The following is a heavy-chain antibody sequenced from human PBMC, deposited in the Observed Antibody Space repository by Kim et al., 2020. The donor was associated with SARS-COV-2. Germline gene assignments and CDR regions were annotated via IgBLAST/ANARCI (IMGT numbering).Heavy chain of an antibody. CDR3: ARPRSGYEFDY. CDR2: T. J-gene: IGHJ4*02. Sequence: TNYAQKLQGRVTITTDTSTSTAYMGVRSLRSDDTAVYYCARPRSGYEFDYWGQGTLVTVSS. D-gene: IGHD3-22*01. V-gene: IGHV1-18*01.